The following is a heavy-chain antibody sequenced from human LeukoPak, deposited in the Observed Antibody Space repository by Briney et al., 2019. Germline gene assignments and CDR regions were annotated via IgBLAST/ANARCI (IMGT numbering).Heavy chain of an antibody. Sequence: GRSLRLSCAASGFTFSSYAMHWVRQAPGKELEWVAVISYDGSNKYYADSVKGRFTISRDNSKNTLYLQMNSLRADDAAVYYCARDRNDFWSGPRDGMDVWGQGTTVTVSS. CDR3: ARDRNDFWSGPRDGMDV. CDR2: ISYDGSNK. CDR1: GFTFSSYA. V-gene: IGHV3-30-3*01. D-gene: IGHD3-3*01. J-gene: IGHJ6*02.